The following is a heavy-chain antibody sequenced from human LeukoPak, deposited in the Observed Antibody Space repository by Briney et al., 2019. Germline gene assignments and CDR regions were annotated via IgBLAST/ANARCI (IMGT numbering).Heavy chain of an antibody. CDR2: INHSGST. CDR3: ARIPMVSGTPPQSWFDP. Sequence: SETLSLTCAVYGGSFSGYYWSWIRQPPGKGLEWIGEINHSGSTNYNPPLKSRVTISVDTSKNQFSLKLSSVTVADTAVYYCARIPMVSGTPPQSWFDPWGQGTLVTVSS. V-gene: IGHV4-34*01. D-gene: IGHD5-18*01. CDR1: GGSFSGYY. J-gene: IGHJ5*02.